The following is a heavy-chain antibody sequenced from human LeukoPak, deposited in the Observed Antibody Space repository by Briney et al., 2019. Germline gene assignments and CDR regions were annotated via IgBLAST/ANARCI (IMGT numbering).Heavy chain of an antibody. Sequence: PGGSLRLSCAASGFTFSSYGMHWVRQAPGKGLEWVAVISYDGSNKYYADSVKGRFTISRDNSKNTLYLQTNSLRGEDTAVYYCAKVVAVATQTFDYWGQGTLVTVSS. CDR2: ISYDGSNK. CDR3: AKVVAVATQTFDY. J-gene: IGHJ4*02. D-gene: IGHD5-12*01. CDR1: GFTFSSYG. V-gene: IGHV3-30*18.